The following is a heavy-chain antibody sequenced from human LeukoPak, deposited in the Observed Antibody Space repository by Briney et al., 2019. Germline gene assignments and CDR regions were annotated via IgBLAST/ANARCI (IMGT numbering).Heavy chain of an antibody. D-gene: IGHD2-21*02. V-gene: IGHV1-46*01. J-gene: IGHJ4*02. Sequence: ASVKLSCKASGYMFTSSYMHWVRQAPGAGLEGRGVINPTGGSTSYAQKFQSRVTMTRDTSTSTVYMELSSLRSEDTAVYYCARDHYHKIHSVMVTAPDYWGQGTLVIVSS. CDR2: INPTGGST. CDR3: ARDHYHKIHSVMVTAPDY. CDR1: GYMFTSSY.